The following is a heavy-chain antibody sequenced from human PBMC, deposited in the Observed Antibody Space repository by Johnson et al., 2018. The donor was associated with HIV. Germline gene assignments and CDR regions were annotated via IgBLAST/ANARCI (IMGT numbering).Heavy chain of an antibody. CDR3: ARGTITMIRGVIGLDI. Sequence: EVQLVESGGGVVQPGRSLRLSCAASGFTVSSNYMTWVRQAPGKWLEWVSVIYGADRTFYADYVKGRFTISGDTSKNTLQLQMNSLRVEDTAVYYCARGTITMIRGVIGLDIWGQGTMVTVSS. CDR1: GFTVSSNY. V-gene: IGHV3-66*01. CDR2: IYGADRT. D-gene: IGHD3-10*01. J-gene: IGHJ3*02.